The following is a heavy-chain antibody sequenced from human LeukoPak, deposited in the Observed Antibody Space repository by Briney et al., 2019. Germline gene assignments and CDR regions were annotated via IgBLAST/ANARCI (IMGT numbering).Heavy chain of an antibody. CDR2: ISTSHSYI. D-gene: IGHD3-9*01. Sequence: GGSLRLSCAASGFTFSFYAMTWLRQAPGKGLEYVSSISTSHSYIYYADSVKGRFTIARDNAKKSLYLQMNNLRVEDTAIYYCATAAATHYDVLSGYYNDFDYWGQGTLVTVSS. J-gene: IGHJ4*02. V-gene: IGHV3-21*01. CDR3: ATAAATHYDVLSGYYNDFDY. CDR1: GFTFSFYA.